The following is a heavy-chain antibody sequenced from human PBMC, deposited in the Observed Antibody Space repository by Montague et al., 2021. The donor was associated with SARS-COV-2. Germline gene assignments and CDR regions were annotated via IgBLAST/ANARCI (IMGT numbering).Heavy chain of an antibody. D-gene: IGHD1-26*01. J-gene: IGHJ4*01. CDR1: RLPFNDYA. CDR2: ISHDESNH. CDR3: AREGYRSGSFYIDY. V-gene: IGHV3-30*04. Sequence: SLRLSCAASRLPFNDYAMHWVRQAPGKGLEWLTFISHDESNHRYADSVKGRFTISRDNSKNTLYLQMDSLRPGDTAVYYCAREGYRSGSFYIDYWGQGTLVTVSS.